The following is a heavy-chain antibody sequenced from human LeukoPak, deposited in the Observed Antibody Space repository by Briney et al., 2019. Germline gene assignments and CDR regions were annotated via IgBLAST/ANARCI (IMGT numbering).Heavy chain of an antibody. CDR1: GFTFSSYA. Sequence: GGSLRLSCAASGFTFSSYAMSWVRQAPGKGLEGVSAISGSGGCTYYADSVKRRFTISRDNSKNTLYLQMNSLKAKDMDVYYCAKGSSYDILTGYHFDYWGQGTLVPVTS. CDR3: AKGSSYDILTGYHFDY. CDR2: ISGSGGCT. V-gene: IGHV3-23*01. J-gene: IGHJ4*02. D-gene: IGHD3-9*01.